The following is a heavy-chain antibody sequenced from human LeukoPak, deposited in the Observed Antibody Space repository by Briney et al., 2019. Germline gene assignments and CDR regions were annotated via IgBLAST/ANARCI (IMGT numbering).Heavy chain of an antibody. D-gene: IGHD3-22*01. V-gene: IGHV4-39*01. J-gene: IGHJ4*02. CDR3: ARQYYDRTGYYYFDY. Sequence: SETLSLTCTVSGDAITGSSYYWGWISQPPGKGLEWIGSMYCSGSTYSNPSLKSRVTMSADTSKNQFSLKLSSVSAADTAVYYCARQYYDRTGYYYFDYWDQGTLVSVSS. CDR1: GDAITGSSYY. CDR2: MYCSGST.